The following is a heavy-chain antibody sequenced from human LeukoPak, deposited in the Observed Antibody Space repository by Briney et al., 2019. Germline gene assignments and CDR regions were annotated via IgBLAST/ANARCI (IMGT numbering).Heavy chain of an antibody. CDR1: GGTFSSYA. D-gene: IGHD5-12*01. V-gene: IGHV1-69*05. J-gene: IGHJ6*03. Sequence: GASVKVPCKASGGTFSSYAISWVRQAPGQGLEWMGGIIPIFGTANYAQKFQGRVTITTDESTSTAYMELSSLRSEDTAVYYCARGRGQWLPPGYMDVWGKGTTVTVSS. CDR3: ARGRGQWLPPGYMDV. CDR2: IIPIFGTA.